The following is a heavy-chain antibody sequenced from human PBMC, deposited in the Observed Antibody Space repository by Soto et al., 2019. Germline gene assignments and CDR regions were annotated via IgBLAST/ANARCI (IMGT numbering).Heavy chain of an antibody. Sequence: ASVKVSCKASGYTFTGYYMHWVRQAPGQGLEWMVWINPNSGGTNYAQKFQGWVTMTRDTSISTAYMELSRLRSDDTAVYYCARGGPFVVAATREFWEGVYWGQGTLVTVSS. V-gene: IGHV1-2*04. J-gene: IGHJ4*02. CDR2: INPNSGGT. CDR1: GYTFTGYY. CDR3: ARGGPFVVAATREFWEGVY. D-gene: IGHD2-15*01.